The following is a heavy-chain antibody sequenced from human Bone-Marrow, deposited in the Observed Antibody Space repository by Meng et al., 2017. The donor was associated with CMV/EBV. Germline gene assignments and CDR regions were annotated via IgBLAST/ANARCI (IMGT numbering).Heavy chain of an antibody. CDR3: ARGCGSTRCYIRRYYDFWSGYYSGGYYYYGMDV. Sequence: ASVKVSCKASGYTFTSYGISWVRQAPGQGLEWMGWISAYNGNTNYAQKFQGRVTMTRNTSISTAYMELSSLRSEDTAVYYCARGCGSTRCYIRRYYDFWSGYYSGGYYYYGMDVWGQGTTVTGSS. CDR2: ISAYNGNT. J-gene: IGHJ6*01. CDR1: GYTFTSYG. D-gene: IGHD3-3*01. V-gene: IGHV1-18*01.